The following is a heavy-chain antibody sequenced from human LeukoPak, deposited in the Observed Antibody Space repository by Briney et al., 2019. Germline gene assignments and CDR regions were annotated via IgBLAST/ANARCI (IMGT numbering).Heavy chain of an antibody. CDR2: ITGSGGST. CDR3: AKDQGHNPTVSDY. V-gene: IGHV3-23*01. CDR1: GFTFSSYA. D-gene: IGHD4-17*01. Sequence: GGSLRLSCAASGFTFSSYAMNWVRQAPGEGLEWVSAITGSGGSTYYAGSVKGRFTISRDNSKNTVYLQMDSLRAEDTAVYYCAKDQGHNPTVSDYWGQGTLVTVSS. J-gene: IGHJ4*02.